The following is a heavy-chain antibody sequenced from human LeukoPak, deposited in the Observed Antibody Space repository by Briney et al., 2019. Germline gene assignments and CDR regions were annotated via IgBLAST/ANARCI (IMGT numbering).Heavy chain of an antibody. V-gene: IGHV3-74*01. Sequence: PGGSLRLSCTASGFTFNNYWMHWVRQAPGKGPVWVSRINTDGSSTSYADSVKGRFTISRDNAKNSLYLQMNSLRGEDTAVYYCARALAVTGTGGFDPWGQGTLVTVSS. CDR2: INTDGSST. CDR3: ARALAVTGTGGFDP. J-gene: IGHJ5*02. CDR1: GFTFNNYW. D-gene: IGHD6-19*01.